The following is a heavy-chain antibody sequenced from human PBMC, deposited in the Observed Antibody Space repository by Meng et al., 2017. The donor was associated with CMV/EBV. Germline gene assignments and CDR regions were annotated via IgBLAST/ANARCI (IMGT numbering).Heavy chain of an antibody. CDR2: INPNSGGT. D-gene: IGHD5-18*01. J-gene: IGHJ6*02. V-gene: IGHV1-2*02. Sequence: ASVKVSCKASGYTFTGYYMHWVRQAPGQGLEWMGWINPNSGGTNYAQKFQGRVTMTRDTSISTAYMELSRLRSDDTAVYYCARHGYSPEWYYYGMDVWGQGTTVTVSS. CDR3: ARHGYSPEWYYYGMDV. CDR1: GYTFTGYY.